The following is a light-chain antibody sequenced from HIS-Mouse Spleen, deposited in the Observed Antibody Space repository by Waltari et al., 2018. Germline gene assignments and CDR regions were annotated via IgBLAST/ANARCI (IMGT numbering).Light chain of an antibody. CDR3: AAWDDSLNGYV. CDR2: SNK. J-gene: IGLJ1*01. V-gene: IGLV1-44*01. CDR1: SSNIGSNT. Sequence: QSVLTQPPSASGTPGQRVTISCSGSSSNIGSNTVNWYQQLPGTAPKLLIYSNKRRASGVPDRFSGSKSGTSASLAISGLQSEDEADYYCAAWDDSLNGYVFGTGTKVTVL.